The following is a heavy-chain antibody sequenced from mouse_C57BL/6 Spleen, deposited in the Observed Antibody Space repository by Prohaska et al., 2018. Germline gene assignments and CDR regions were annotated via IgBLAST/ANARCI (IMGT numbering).Heavy chain of an antibody. D-gene: IGHD2-4*01. CDR2: INPYNGGT. CDR3: AREKGLDYDGGYYAMDY. J-gene: IGHJ4*01. V-gene: IGHV1-19*01. Sequence: HGKSLEWIGVINPYNGGTSYNQKFKGKATLTVDKSSSTAYMELNSLTSEDSAVYYCAREKGLDYDGGYYAMDYWGQGTSVTVSS.